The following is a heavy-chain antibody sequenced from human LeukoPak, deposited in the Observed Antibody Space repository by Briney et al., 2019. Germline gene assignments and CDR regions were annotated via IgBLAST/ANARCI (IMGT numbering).Heavy chain of an antibody. CDR1: GFTFSTYG. Sequence: PGGSLRLSCAASGFTFSTYGMHWVRQAPGKGLEWVAVIWYDGSNKYYADSVKGRFTISRDNSMNTLYLQMNSLRAEDTAVYYCAAEMATIEAVDYWGQGTLVTVSS. CDR3: AAEMATIEAVDY. D-gene: IGHD5-24*01. J-gene: IGHJ4*02. V-gene: IGHV3-33*08. CDR2: IWYDGSNK.